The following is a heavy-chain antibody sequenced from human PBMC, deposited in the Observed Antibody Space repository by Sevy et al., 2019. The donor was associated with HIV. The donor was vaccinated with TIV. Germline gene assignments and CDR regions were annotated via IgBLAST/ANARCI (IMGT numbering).Heavy chain of an antibody. CDR3: AREQGVRGIIQANYFDP. CDR1: GGTFSSYS. D-gene: IGHD3-10*01. CDR2: IIPIFGTA. J-gene: IGHJ5*02. V-gene: IGHV1-69*13. Sequence: SVKVSCKASGGTFSSYSINWVRQAPGQGLEWMGMIIPIFGTANYAQRFQGRVAITADESTSTAYMELTSLRSEDTAVYYCAREQGVRGIIQANYFDPWGQGTLVTVSS.